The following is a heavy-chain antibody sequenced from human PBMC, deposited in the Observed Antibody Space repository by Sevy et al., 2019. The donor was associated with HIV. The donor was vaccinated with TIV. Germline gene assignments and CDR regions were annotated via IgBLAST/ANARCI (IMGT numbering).Heavy chain of an antibody. D-gene: IGHD6-6*01. V-gene: IGHV3-74*01. CDR2: VNKDGSVK. CDR3: ARGIGSSGGL. CDR1: GFPLSTYW. Sequence: GGSLRLSCTCSGFPLSTYWMHWVRQIPGKGLDWVCHVNKDGSVKQYADSVRGRFTISRDNVKNTVFLYMNSLRTDDTALYYCARGIGSSGGLWGQGTLVTVSS. J-gene: IGHJ4*02.